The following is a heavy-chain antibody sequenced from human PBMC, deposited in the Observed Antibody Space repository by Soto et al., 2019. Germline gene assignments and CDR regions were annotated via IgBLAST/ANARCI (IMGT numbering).Heavy chain of an antibody. J-gene: IGHJ3*02. D-gene: IGHD3-22*01. CDR1: GYSFTTYW. V-gene: IGHV5-51*01. CDR3: ARPVTMIVAAARFDAFDI. Sequence: PGESLKISCKGSGYSFTTYWIGWVRQMPGKGLEWMGIIYPGDSDTRYSPSFQGQVTMSADKSISTAYLQWSSLKASDTAMYYCARPVTMIVAAARFDAFDIWGQGTMVTVSS. CDR2: IYPGDSDT.